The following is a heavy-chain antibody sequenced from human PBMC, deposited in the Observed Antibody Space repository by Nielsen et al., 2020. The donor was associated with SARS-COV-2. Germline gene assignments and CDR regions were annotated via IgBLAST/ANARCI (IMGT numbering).Heavy chain of an antibody. V-gene: IGHV3-23*01. J-gene: IGHJ4*02. CDR3: AKGPMIVVVNPFDY. CDR1: GFTFSSYA. CDR2: ISGSGGST. D-gene: IGHD3-22*01. Sequence: GESLKISCAASGFTFSSYAMSWVRQAPGKGLEWVSAISGSGGSTYYADSVKGRFTISRDNSKSTLYLQMNSLRAEDTAVYYCAKGPMIVVVNPFDYWGQGTLVTVSS.